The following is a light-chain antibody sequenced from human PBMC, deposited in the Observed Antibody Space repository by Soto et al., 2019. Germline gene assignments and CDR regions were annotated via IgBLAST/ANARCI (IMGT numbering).Light chain of an antibody. V-gene: IGLV2-11*01. Sequence: QSALTQPRSVSGSPGQSVTISRTGTSSDVGAYKYVSWYQHHPGKVPKLMIYDVNQRPSGVPDRFSASKSDNTASLTISGLQAEDEADYYCCSFAGSYTLFGGGTKVTVL. CDR2: DVN. J-gene: IGLJ2*01. CDR3: CSFAGSYTL. CDR1: SSDVGAYKY.